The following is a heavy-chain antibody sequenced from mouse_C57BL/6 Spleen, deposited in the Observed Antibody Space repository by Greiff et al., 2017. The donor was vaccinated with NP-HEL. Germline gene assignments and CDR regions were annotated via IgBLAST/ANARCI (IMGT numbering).Heavy chain of an antibody. V-gene: IGHV1-76*01. CDR3: ARGEGDFDY. J-gene: IGHJ2*01. CDR1: GYTFTDYY. CDR2: IYPGSGNT. Sequence: VQLQESGAELVRPGASVKLSCKASGYTFTDYYINWVKQRPGQGLEWIARIYPGSGNTYYNEKFKGKATLTAEKSSSTAYMQLSSLTSEDSAVYFCARGEGDFDYWGQGTTLTVSS.